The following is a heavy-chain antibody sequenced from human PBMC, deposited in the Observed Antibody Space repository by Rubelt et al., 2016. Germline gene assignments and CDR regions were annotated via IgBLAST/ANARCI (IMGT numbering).Heavy chain of an antibody. CDR1: GFTFSDYY. CDR2: ISSSSSYT. V-gene: IGHV3-11*03. Sequence: GGVVQPGGSLRLSCAASGFTFSDYYMSWIRQAPGKGLEWVSYISSSSSYTNYADSVKGRFTISRDNAKNSLYLQMNSLRAEDTAVYYCASGPYSSSASLFPFDYWGQGTLVTVSS. D-gene: IGHD6-6*01. J-gene: IGHJ4*02. CDR3: ASGPYSSSASLFPFDY.